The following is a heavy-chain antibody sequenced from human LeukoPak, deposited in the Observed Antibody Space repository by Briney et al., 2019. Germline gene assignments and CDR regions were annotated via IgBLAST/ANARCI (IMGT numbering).Heavy chain of an antibody. CDR2: IIPIFGTA. Sequence: GASVKVSCKASGYTFTSYGISWVRQAPGQGLEWMGGIIPIFGTANYAQKFQGRVTITADESTSTAYMELSSLRSEDTAVYYCARGPYDSSATYFDYWGQGTLVTVSS. CDR3: ARGPYDSSATYFDY. J-gene: IGHJ4*02. V-gene: IGHV1-69*13. CDR1: GYTFTSYG. D-gene: IGHD3-22*01.